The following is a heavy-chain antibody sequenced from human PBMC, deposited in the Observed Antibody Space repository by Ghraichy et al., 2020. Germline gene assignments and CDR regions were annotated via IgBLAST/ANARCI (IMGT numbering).Heavy chain of an antibody. CDR1: GFTFSSYW. V-gene: IGHV3-7*01. CDR2: IKEDGSEK. J-gene: IGHJ3*02. CDR3: ARDNEHDALDI. Sequence: GGSLRLSCAASGFTFSSYWMSWARQAPGKGLEWVANIKEDGSEKYYVDSVKGRFTISRDNAKNSLYLKMNSLRAEDTAVYYCARDNEHDALDIWGQGTMVTVSS. D-gene: IGHD1-1*01.